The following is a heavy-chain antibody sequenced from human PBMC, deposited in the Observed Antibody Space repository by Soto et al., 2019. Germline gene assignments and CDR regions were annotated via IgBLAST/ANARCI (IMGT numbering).Heavy chain of an antibody. CDR3: ARDRYCSGGSCYSGPIGY. CDR2: ITDTGGDA. CDR1: GITFGSRA. D-gene: IGHD2-15*01. Sequence: PGGSLRLSCVASGITFGSRAMSWVRQAPGEGLEWVATITDTGGDAKYADSVRGRFTISRDNAKNSLYLQMNSLRDEDTAVYYCARDRYCSGGSCYSGPIGYWGQGTLVTVSS. J-gene: IGHJ4*02. V-gene: IGHV3-23*01.